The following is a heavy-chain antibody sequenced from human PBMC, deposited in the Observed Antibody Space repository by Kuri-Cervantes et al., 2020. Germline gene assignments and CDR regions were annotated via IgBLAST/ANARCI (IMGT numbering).Heavy chain of an antibody. CDR2: INHSGST. V-gene: IGHV4-34*01. D-gene: IGHD5-18*01. J-gene: IGHJ5*02. CDR1: GGSFSGYY. CDR3: ARGYSYGWRWFDP. Sequence: SETLSLTCAVYGGSFSGYYWSWIRQPPGKGLEWIGEINHSGSTNYNPSLKSRVTISVDTSKNQFSLKLTSVTAADTAVYYCARGYSYGWRWFDPWGQGTLVTVSS.